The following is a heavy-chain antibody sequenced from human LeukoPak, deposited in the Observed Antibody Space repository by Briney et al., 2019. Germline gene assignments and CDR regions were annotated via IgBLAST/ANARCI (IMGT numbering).Heavy chain of an antibody. CDR1: GYTFTSYY. CDR3: ARGRNYYDSSRYYYEGDAFV. V-gene: IGHV1-46*01. Sequence: ASVKVSCKASGYTFTSYYMYWVRQAPGQGLEWMGIINPSGGSIRYAQKFQGRVTMTRDTSTSTVYMELSSLRSEDTAVYYCARGRNYYDSSRYYYEGDAFVWGQGTMVTVSS. J-gene: IGHJ3*01. D-gene: IGHD3-22*01. CDR2: INPSGGSI.